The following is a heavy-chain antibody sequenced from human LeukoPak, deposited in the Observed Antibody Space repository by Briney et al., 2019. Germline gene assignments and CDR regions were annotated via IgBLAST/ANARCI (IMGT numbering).Heavy chain of an antibody. V-gene: IGHV4-34*01. D-gene: IGHD2-15*01. CDR1: GGSSSGYY. J-gene: IGHJ5*02. Sequence: SETLSLTCAVYGGSSSGYYWSWIRQPPGKGLGWIGEINHSGSTNYNPSLKSRVTISVDTSKNQFSLKLSSVTAADTAVYYRARAVAGIVVVVAAKETDNWFDPWGQGTLVTVSS. CDR3: ARAVAGIVVVVAAKETDNWFDP. CDR2: INHSGST.